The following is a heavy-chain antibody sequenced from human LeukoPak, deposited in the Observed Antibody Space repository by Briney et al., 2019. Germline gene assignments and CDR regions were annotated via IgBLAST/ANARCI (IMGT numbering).Heavy chain of an antibody. CDR2: INTDGTVT. CDR1: GFTFSKYW. V-gene: IGHV3-74*01. D-gene: IGHD6-19*01. J-gene: IGHJ4*02. Sequence: PGGSLRLSCAASGFTFSKYWMLWVRHAPGKGLESVSRINTDGTVTTYADSVKGRFTVSRDNADNTMFLQMNSLRAEDTAVYYCARDRIAVAGTPLDYWGQGTLVTVSS. CDR3: ARDRIAVAGTPLDY.